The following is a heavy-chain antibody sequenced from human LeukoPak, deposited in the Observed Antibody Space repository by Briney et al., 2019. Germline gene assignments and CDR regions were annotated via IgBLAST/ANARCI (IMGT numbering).Heavy chain of an antibody. V-gene: IGHV4-34*01. D-gene: IGHD1-26*01. CDR1: GGSFSGYY. CDR2: INHSGST. J-gene: IGHJ4*02. Sequence: SETLSLTCAVYGGSFSGYYWSWVRQPPGKGLEWIGEINHSGSTNYNPSLKSRVTISVDTSKNQFSLKLSSVTAADTAVYYCARGLLALGSYYDYWGQGTLVTVSS. CDR3: ARGLLALGSYYDY.